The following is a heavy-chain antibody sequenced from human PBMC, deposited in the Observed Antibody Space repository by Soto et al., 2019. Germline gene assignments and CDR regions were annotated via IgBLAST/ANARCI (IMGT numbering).Heavy chain of an antibody. D-gene: IGHD3-3*01. CDR2: INHSGST. CDR3: ARERFLEWLSAYYYYGMDV. J-gene: IGHJ6*02. Sequence: SETLSLTCAVYGGSFSGYYWSWIRQPPGKGLEWIGEINHSGSTNYNPSLKSRVTISVDTSKNQFSLKLSSVTAADTAVYYCARERFLEWLSAYYYYGMDVWGQGTTVT. CDR1: GGSFSGYY. V-gene: IGHV4-34*01.